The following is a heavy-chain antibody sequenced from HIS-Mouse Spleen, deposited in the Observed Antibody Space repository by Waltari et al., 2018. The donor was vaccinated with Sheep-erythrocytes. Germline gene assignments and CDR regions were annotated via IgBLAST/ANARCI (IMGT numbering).Heavy chain of an antibody. V-gene: IGHV3-13*01. D-gene: IGHD1-26*01. Sequence: SAIGTAGDTYYPGSVKGRFTISRENAKNSLYLQMNSLRAGDTAVYYCASANSGSYDDAFDIWGQGTMVTVSS. CDR3: ASANSGSYDDAFDI. CDR2: IGTAGDT. J-gene: IGHJ3*02.